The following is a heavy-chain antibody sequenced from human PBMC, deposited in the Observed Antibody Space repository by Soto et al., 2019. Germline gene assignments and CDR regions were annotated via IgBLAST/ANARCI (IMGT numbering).Heavy chain of an antibody. CDR1: GGTFRSSA. CDR2: IIPIFPTP. Sequence: QVQLVQSGAEVKKPGSSVKLSCKASGGTFRSSAISWVRQAPGQGLEWMGGIIPIFPTPDYAQKFQERVNXTXDXXASTAYMELSSLTSEDTAVYYCARDRDRLQLGGNYYYIMDVWGQGTTVTVSS. V-gene: IGHV1-69*05. D-gene: IGHD4-4*01. J-gene: IGHJ6*02. CDR3: ARDRDRLQLGGNYYYIMDV.